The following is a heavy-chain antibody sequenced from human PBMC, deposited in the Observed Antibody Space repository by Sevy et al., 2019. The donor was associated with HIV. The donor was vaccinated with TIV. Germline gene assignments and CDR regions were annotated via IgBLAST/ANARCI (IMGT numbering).Heavy chain of an antibody. Sequence: ASVKVSCKASGFTFTSSAVQGVRQARGQGLEWIGWIVVGSGNTNYARKFQERVTITRDMSTSTANMELSSRRSEDTAVYYCAAEDTRITIFGVVFPYYGMDVWGQGTTVTVSS. D-gene: IGHD3-3*01. J-gene: IGHJ6*02. CDR3: AAEDTRITIFGVVFPYYGMDV. V-gene: IGHV1-58*01. CDR2: IVVGSGNT. CDR1: GFTFTSSA.